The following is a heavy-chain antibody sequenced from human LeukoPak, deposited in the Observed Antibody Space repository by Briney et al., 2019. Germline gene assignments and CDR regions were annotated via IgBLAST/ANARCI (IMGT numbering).Heavy chain of an antibody. CDR3: ARRRDSMDI. CDR2: SYPRDSDA. D-gene: IGHD5-24*01. V-gene: IGHV5-51*01. CDR1: GYSFNSYW. J-gene: IGHJ6*02. Sequence: PGESLKISCKGSGYSFNSYWIGWVRQMPGKGLEWMGISYPRDSDARYSPSFQGQVTISVDKSTTTAYLQWSSLKASDTAMYYCARRRDSMDIWGQGTTVTVSS.